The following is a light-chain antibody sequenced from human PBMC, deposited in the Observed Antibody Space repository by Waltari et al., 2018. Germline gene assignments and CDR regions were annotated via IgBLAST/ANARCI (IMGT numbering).Light chain of an antibody. V-gene: IGKV2-28*01. CDR2: LGS. J-gene: IGKJ3*01. CDR3: MQALHTPRFT. CDR1: QSLLHTNGYNY. Sequence: DIVMTQSPLSLPVTPGEQAPIPCRSSQSLLHTNGYNYLDWYLQKPGQSPQLLIYLGSNRASGVPARFSGSGSGTDFTLKISRVEAEDVGVYYCMQALHTPRFTFGPGTKVDIK.